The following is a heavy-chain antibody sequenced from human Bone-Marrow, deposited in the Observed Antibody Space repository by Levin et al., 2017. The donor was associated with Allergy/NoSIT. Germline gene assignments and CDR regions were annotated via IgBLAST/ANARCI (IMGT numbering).Heavy chain of an antibody. Sequence: GESLKISCAASGFTFNNFAMSWVRQAPGKGLEWVSAINAVGDDLYYADSVKGRFTISRDNSRYTLYLQMASLRAADTAIYYCAKDVFGGVRLGFDFWGQGALVPVSS. V-gene: IGHV3-23*01. CDR2: INAVGDDL. D-gene: IGHD3-16*01. CDR3: AKDVFGGVRLGFDF. CDR1: GFTFNNFA. J-gene: IGHJ4*02.